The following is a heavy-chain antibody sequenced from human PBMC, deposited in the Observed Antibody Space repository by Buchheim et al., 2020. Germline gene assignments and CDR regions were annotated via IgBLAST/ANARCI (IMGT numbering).Heavy chain of an antibody. Sequence: QVQLQQSGPRLVKPSQTLSLTCTVSGGSISSGSYYWSWIRQPAGKGLEWIGRIYTSGSTNYNPSLKSRVTISVDTSKNQFSLKLSSVTAADTAVYYCARDPGYCSSTSCYDWFDPWGQGTL. D-gene: IGHD2-2*01. CDR2: IYTSGST. CDR1: GGSISSGSYY. V-gene: IGHV4-61*02. CDR3: ARDPGYCSSTSCYDWFDP. J-gene: IGHJ5*02.